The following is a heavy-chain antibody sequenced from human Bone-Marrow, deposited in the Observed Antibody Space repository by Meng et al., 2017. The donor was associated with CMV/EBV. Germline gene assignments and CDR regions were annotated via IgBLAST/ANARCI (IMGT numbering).Heavy chain of an antibody. Sequence: SLKISCAASGFTFDDYAMHWVRQAPGKGLEWVSGISWNSGSIGYADSVKGRFTISRDNAKNSLYLQMNSQRAEDMALYYCAKDIGSGSYNYYYGMDVWGQGTTVTVSS. CDR1: GFTFDDYA. D-gene: IGHD3-10*01. V-gene: IGHV3-9*03. CDR3: AKDIGSGSYNYYYGMDV. J-gene: IGHJ6*02. CDR2: ISWNSGSI.